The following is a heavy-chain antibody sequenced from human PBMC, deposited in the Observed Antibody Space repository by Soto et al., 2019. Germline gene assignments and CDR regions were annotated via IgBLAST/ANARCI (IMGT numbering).Heavy chain of an antibody. D-gene: IGHD3-22*01. J-gene: IGHJ4*02. V-gene: IGHV3-33*01. CDR2: VWSDGSLK. Sequence: GGSLRLSCAASGFSFSNYGLHWVRQAPGKGLEWVAVVWSDGSLKYYAESVKGRFTISRDNSQKTVYLQMNSLRAEDTAVYYCARAVYYDSSGFAFWGKGTLVTVSS. CDR1: GFSFSNYG. CDR3: ARAVYYDSSGFAF.